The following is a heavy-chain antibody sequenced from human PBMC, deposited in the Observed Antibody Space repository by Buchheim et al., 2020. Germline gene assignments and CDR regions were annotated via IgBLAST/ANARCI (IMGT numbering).Heavy chain of an antibody. Sequence: DVQLVESGGGLVQPGGSLRLSCVASGFTLSNYWMSWVRQAPGKGLEWVANIKQGGSEKYYVDSVKGRFTISRDNAKNSLYLQMNSLRADDTAVYYCARGVVGAKSEFDYWGQGTL. J-gene: IGHJ4*02. CDR3: ARGVVGAKSEFDY. CDR2: IKQGGSEK. D-gene: IGHD1-26*01. CDR1: GFTLSNYW. V-gene: IGHV3-7*01.